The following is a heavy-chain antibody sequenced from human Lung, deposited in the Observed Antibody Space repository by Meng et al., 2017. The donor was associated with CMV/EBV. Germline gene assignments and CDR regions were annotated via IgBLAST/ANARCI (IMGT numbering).Heavy chain of an antibody. J-gene: IGHJ4*02. V-gene: IGHV3-74*01. D-gene: IGHD6-19*01. CDR2: INSDGSGT. CDR1: GFTFSTYW. CDR3: VRGHSSGWYKFDS. Sequence: GGSXRLXCAASGFTFSTYWMHWVRQVPGKGLVWVTRINSDGSGTTYADSVKGRFTISRDNAKNTLYLHMSSLRAEDTAMYYCVRGHSSGWYKFDSWGQGTXVNGAS.